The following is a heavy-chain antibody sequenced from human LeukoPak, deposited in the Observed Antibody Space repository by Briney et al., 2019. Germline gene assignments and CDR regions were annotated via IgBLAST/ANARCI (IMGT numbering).Heavy chain of an antibody. V-gene: IGHV3-7*01. CDR2: IKQDGSEE. J-gene: IGHJ4*02. CDR1: GFTFSTYW. CDR3: ARDSAGNDY. Sequence: GGSLRLSCAASGFTFSTYWMSWVRQAPGKGLEWVANIKQDGSEEYYVDSVKGRFTISRDNAKSSLYLQMNSLRAEDTAMYYCARDSAGNDYWGQGTLVTVSS. D-gene: IGHD6-13*01.